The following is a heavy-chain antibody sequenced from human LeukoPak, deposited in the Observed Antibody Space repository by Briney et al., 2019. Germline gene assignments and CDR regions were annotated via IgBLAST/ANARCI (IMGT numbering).Heavy chain of an antibody. V-gene: IGHV4-4*07. CDR3: ARLKGSSYYDNIFDY. CDR1: GGSISSSY. J-gene: IGHJ4*02. D-gene: IGHD3-22*01. CDR2: IYTSGST. Sequence: SETLSLTCTVSGGSISSSYWNWIRQPAGKGLEWIGRIYTSGSTNYNPSLKSRVTMSVDTSKNRFSLKLSSVTAADTALYYCARLKGSSYYDNIFDYWGQGTLVTVSS.